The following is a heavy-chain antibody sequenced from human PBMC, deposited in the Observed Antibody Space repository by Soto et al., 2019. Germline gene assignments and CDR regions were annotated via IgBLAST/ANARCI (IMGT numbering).Heavy chain of an antibody. D-gene: IGHD3-22*01. V-gene: IGHV3-23*01. CDR2: ISGSGGST. CDR1: GFTFSSYA. Sequence: PGGSLRLCCAASGFTFSSYAMSWVRQAAGKGLEWVSAISGSGGSTYYADSVKGRFTISRDNSKNTLYLQMNSLRAEDTAVYYCAKGVRYYDSSGYYSGHYWGQGTLVTVSS. CDR3: AKGVRYYDSSGYYSGHY. J-gene: IGHJ4*02.